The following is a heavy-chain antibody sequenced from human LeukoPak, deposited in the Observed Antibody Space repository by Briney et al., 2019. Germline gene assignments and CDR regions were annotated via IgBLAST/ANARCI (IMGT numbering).Heavy chain of an antibody. CDR3: ARGPSGSPRGD. J-gene: IGHJ4*02. CDR2: SIPIFGTA. V-gene: IGHV1-69*13. CDR1: GGTFSSYV. Sequence: ASVKVSCKASGGTFSSYVISWVRQAPGQGLEWMGGSIPIFGTANYAQKFQGRVTITADESTSTAYMELNSLRSEDTAVYYCARGPSGSPRGDWGQGTLVTVSS. D-gene: IGHD3-10*01.